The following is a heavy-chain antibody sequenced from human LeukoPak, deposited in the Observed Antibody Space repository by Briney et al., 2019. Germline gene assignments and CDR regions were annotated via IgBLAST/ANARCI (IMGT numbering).Heavy chain of an antibody. Sequence: PSETLSLTCTVSGGSISNRSFYWRWLPPPPGQGLEWIGSIYYSGSTYYSPSLKSRLSMSVDTSKNQFSLNLNSVAAADTAVYYCAHLAKIAVAGTYFDYWGLGALVTVSS. CDR1: GGSISNRSFY. D-gene: IGHD6-13*01. CDR2: IYYSGST. CDR3: AHLAKIAVAGTYFDY. J-gene: IGHJ4*02. V-gene: IGHV4-39*01.